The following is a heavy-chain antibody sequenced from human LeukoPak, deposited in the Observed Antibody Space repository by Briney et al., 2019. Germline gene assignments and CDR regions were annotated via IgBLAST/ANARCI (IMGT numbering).Heavy chain of an antibody. CDR3: ARTRENSGYDYFDS. Sequence: GASVKVSCKASGDTFTDYYLYWVRQAPGQGLECMGWLNPNIGATNYAQKFQGRVTMTRDTSINTAYMELRSLSSDDTAVYYCARTRENSGYDYFDSWGQGTLVTVSS. V-gene: IGHV1-2*02. D-gene: IGHD5-12*01. J-gene: IGHJ4*02. CDR1: GDTFTDYY. CDR2: LNPNIGAT.